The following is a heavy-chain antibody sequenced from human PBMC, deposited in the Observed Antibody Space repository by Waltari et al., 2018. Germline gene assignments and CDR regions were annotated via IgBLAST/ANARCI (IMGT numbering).Heavy chain of an antibody. D-gene: IGHD3-3*01. J-gene: IGHJ4*02. V-gene: IGHV3-11*01. CDR3: ARAREQNYGFGSGYSFYFDH. CDR1: GSVFMDTD. CDR2: ISSRDNIR. Sequence: QVQLVESGGAWANPAGSLGPPLESPGSVFMDTDIPCSPRAPGKGLEWIAYISSRDNIRYHADSVMGRFTISRDNAKKSLYLQMKSLRAEDTAVYFCARAREQNYGFGSGYSFYFDHWGQGALVTVSS.